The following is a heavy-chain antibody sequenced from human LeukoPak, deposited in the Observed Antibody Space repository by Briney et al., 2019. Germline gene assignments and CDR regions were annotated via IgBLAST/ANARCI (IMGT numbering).Heavy chain of an antibody. J-gene: IGHJ6*03. Sequence: KASKTLSLTCTVSGGSISSYYWSWIRQPAGKGLEWIGRIYTSGSTNYNPSLKSRVTMSVDTSKNQFSLKLSSVTAADTAVYYCARETSQKGADYMDVWGKGTTVTISS. V-gene: IGHV4-4*07. CDR3: ARETSQKGADYMDV. CDR1: GGSISSYY. D-gene: IGHD3-16*01. CDR2: IYTSGST.